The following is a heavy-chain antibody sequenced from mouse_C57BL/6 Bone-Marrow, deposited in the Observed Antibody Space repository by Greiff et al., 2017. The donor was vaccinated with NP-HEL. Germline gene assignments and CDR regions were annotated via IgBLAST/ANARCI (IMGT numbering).Heavy chain of an antibody. CDR3: AVYWFAY. J-gene: IGHJ3*01. Sequence: VQLQQSGPELVKPGASVKISCKASGYTFTDYYMNWVKQSHGKSLEWIGDINPNNGGTSYNQQFKGKATLTVDKSSSTAYMELRSLTSEDAAVYYCAVYWFAYWGQGTLVTVSA. V-gene: IGHV1-26*01. CDR1: GYTFTDYY. CDR2: INPNNGGT.